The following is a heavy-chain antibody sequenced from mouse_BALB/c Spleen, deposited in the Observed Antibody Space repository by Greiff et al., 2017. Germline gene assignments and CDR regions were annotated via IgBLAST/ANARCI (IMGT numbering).Heavy chain of an antibody. D-gene: IGHD2-2*01. CDR3: AREGWLRLGGYFDY. Sequence: VQLQQSGGGLVQPGGSLKLSCAASGFTFSSYGMSWVRQTPDKRLELVATINSNGGSTYYPDSVKGRFTISRDNAKNTLYLQMSSLKSEDTAMYYCAREGWLRLGGYFDYWGQGTTLTVSS. CDR2: INSNGGST. CDR1: GFTFSSYG. V-gene: IGHV5-6-3*01. J-gene: IGHJ2*01.